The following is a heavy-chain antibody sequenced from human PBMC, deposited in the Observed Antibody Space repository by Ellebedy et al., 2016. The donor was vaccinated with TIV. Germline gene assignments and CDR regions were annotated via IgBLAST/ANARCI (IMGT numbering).Heavy chain of an antibody. CDR3: ARQFEDGGYSRFDP. D-gene: IGHD3-22*01. Sequence: PGGSLRLSCKGFGYRFSSHWITWVRQVPGKGLEWMGIIYPGDSDTRYSPTFQGHVTISADKSTSTAYLQWSSLKASDTAMYYCARQFEDGGYSRFDPWGQGTLVTVSS. CDR2: IYPGDSDT. CDR1: GYRFSSHW. V-gene: IGHV5-51*01. J-gene: IGHJ5*02.